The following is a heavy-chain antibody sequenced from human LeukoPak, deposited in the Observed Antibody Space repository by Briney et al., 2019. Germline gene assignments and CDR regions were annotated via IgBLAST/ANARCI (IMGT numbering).Heavy chain of an antibody. CDR3: ARYYYDSSGYYYPTFDY. V-gene: IGHV4-59*12. J-gene: IGHJ4*02. CDR2: IYYSGST. D-gene: IGHD3-22*01. CDR1: GGSISSYY. Sequence: SETLSLTCTVSGGSISSYYWSWIRQPPGKGLEWIGYIYYSGSTYYNPSLKSRVTISVDTSKNQFSLKLSSVTAADTAVYYCARYYYDSSGYYYPTFDYWGQGTLVTVSS.